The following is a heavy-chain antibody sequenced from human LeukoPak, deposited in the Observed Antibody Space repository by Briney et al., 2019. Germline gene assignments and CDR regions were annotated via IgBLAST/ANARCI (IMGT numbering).Heavy chain of an antibody. D-gene: IGHD6-13*01. J-gene: IGHJ4*02. V-gene: IGHV4-59*01. CDR1: GGSTTSYY. CDR3: ARTIAAAGTDPGYFDY. Sequence: PETLSLTSTLSGGSTTSYYSSSIRQPPGEGLEWSGYIYYSVSTTYNPSPKSRVTISVDTSKNQFSLKLSSVTAADTAVYYCARTIAAAGTDPGYFDYWGQGTLVTVSS. CDR2: IYYSVST.